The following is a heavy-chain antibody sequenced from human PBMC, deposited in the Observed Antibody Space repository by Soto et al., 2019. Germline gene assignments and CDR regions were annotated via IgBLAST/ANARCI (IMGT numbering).Heavy chain of an antibody. CDR1: GGTFSSYA. CDR3: ATHGDCSSTSCYERYYYYYGMDV. J-gene: IGHJ6*02. V-gene: IGHV1-69*01. D-gene: IGHD2-2*01. CDR2: IIPIFGTA. Sequence: QVQLVQSGAEVKKPGSSVKVSCKASGGTFSSYAISWVRQAPGQGLEWMGGIIPIFGTANYAQKFQGRVTITASEATSTAYMELGSLRSEDTAVYYCATHGDCSSTSCYERYYYYYGMDVWGQGTAVTVSS.